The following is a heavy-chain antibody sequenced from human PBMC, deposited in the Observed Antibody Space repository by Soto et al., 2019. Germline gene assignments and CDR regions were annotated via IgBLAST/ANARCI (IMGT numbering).Heavy chain of an antibody. CDR1: GDSISSSSYY. V-gene: IGHV4-39*01. J-gene: IGHJ5*02. CDR2: IFHIGSP. D-gene: IGHD2-2*01. Sequence: SETLSLTCTVSGDSISSSSYYWGWIRQPPGKGLEWIGSIFHIGSPYYNPSLKSRVTLSIDTSKNQFSLKLTSVTAADTAVYYCARTLGSNGLGWFGPWGQGTLVTVSS. CDR3: ARTLGSNGLGWFGP.